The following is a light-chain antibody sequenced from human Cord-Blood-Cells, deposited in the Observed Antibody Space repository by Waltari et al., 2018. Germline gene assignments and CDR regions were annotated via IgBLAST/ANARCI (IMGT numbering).Light chain of an antibody. V-gene: IGLV2-8*01. Sequence: QSALTQPPSASGSPGQSVTISCTGTSSDVGGYNYVSWYQQHPDKAPKLMIYEVSKRPSGVPYRFSGSKSGNTASLTVSGLQAEDEADYYCSSYAGSNNSVFGGGTKLTVL. CDR1: SSDVGGYNY. CDR2: EVS. CDR3: SSYAGSNNSV. J-gene: IGLJ2*01.